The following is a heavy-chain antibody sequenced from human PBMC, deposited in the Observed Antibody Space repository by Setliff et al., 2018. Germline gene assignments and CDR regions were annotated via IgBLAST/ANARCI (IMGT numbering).Heavy chain of an antibody. J-gene: IGHJ6*02. V-gene: IGHV1-18*01. Sequence: ASVKVSCKASGYTFTSYGISWVRQAPGQGLEWMGWISAYNGNTNYAQKLQGRVTMTTDTSTSTAYMELRSLRSDDTAVYYCARVGVYYYDSSGYHRPPYYYYYGMDVWGQGTTGTV. CDR1: GYTFTSYG. CDR3: ARVGVYYYDSSGYHRPPYYYYYGMDV. CDR2: ISAYNGNT. D-gene: IGHD3-22*01.